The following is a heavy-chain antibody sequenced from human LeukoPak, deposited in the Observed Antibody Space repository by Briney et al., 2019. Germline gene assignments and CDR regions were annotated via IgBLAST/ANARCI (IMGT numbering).Heavy chain of an antibody. CDR1: GYTLTELS. D-gene: IGHD3-22*01. CDR2: FDPEDDET. J-gene: IGHJ4*02. Sequence: ASVKVSCKVSGYTLTELSVHWVRQAPGKGLEWMGGFDPEDDETLYAQKFQGRVTMTEDTSTDTAYMELSSLRSEDTAVYYCATENYFDSSGLDYWGQGTLVTVSS. CDR3: ATENYFDSSGLDY. V-gene: IGHV1-24*01.